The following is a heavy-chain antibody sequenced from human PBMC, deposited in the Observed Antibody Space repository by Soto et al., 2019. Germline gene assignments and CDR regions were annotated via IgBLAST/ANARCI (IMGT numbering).Heavy chain of an antibody. CDR1: GFTFSNYA. V-gene: IGHV3-30-3*01. J-gene: IGHJ6*02. Sequence: QVQLVESGGGVVQPGRSLRLSCAASGFTFSNYAMHWVRQAPGKGLEWVSVISYDGSNRYYADSVKGRFTISRDKINNTLYLHMNSLRGEDAAVYCCTSHPSAGYYYYGMYVWGQGTTVTVSS. CDR3: TSHPSAGYYYYGMYV. CDR2: ISYDGSNR.